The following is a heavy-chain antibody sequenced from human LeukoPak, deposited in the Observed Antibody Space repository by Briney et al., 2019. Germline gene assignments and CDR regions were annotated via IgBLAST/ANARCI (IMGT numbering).Heavy chain of an antibody. CDR1: GYTFTSYG. CDR3: ARNTRKYSGYDYAY. J-gene: IGHJ4*02. CDR2: ISAYNGNT. D-gene: IGHD5-12*01. V-gene: IGHV1-18*01. Sequence: ASVKVSRKASGYTFTSYGISWVRQAPGQGLERMGRISAYNGNTNYAQKLQGRVTMTTDTSTSTAYMELRSLRSDDTAVYYCARNTRKYSGYDYAYWGQGTLVTVSS.